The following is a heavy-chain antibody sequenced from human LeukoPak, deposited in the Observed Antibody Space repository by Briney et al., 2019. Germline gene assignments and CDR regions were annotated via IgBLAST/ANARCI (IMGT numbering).Heavy chain of an antibody. Sequence: GGSLRLSRAASGFTFSSYALSWVRQAPGKGLEWVSLISGSGLTTDYADSVKGRFTISRDNSKNTLSLQMNSLNADDTAVYYCAKHVRTSVWFFDSWGQGTLVTVSS. CDR2: ISGSGLTT. V-gene: IGHV3-23*01. CDR3: AKHVRTSVWFFDS. J-gene: IGHJ4*02. D-gene: IGHD6-19*01. CDR1: GFTFSSYA.